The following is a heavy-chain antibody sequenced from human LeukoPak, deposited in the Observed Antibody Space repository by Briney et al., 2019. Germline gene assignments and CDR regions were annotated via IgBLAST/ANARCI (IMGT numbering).Heavy chain of an antibody. D-gene: IGHD3-10*01. CDR3: ARNHYGSGSYQKPHYYYYYMDV. J-gene: IGHJ6*03. Sequence: GGSLRLSCAASGFTVSSNYMSWVRQAPGKGLEWVSVIYSGGSTYYAGSVKGRFTISRDNSKNTLYLQMNSLRAEDTAVYYCARNHYGSGSYQKPHYYYYYMDVWGKGTTVTISS. CDR2: IYSGGST. CDR1: GFTVSSNY. V-gene: IGHV3-53*01.